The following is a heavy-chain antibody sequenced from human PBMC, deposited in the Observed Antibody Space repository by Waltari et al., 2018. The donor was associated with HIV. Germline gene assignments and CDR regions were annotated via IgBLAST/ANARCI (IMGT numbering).Heavy chain of an antibody. Sequence: EVQLVESGGVVVQPGGSLRLSCAASGFTFDVYTMFWVRQSPGKGLEWVSLISWDGGSTYYADSVKGRFTISRDNSKNSLYLQMNSLRTEDTALYYCARGTGGYYYYYYGMDVWGQGTTVTVSS. CDR1: GFTFDVYT. J-gene: IGHJ6*02. CDR3: ARGTGGYYYYYYGMDV. V-gene: IGHV3-43*01. D-gene: IGHD1-1*01. CDR2: ISWDGGST.